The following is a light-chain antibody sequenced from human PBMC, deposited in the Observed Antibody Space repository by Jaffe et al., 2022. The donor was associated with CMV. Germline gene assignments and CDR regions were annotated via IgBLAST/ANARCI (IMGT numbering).Light chain of an antibody. J-gene: IGKJ4*01. V-gene: IGKV3-11*01. CDR2: DAS. Sequence: EIVLTQSPASLSLSPGERATLSCRASQTVRTYLAWYQQKPGQAPRLLIYDASKRANGIPARFSGSGSGTDFTLTISSLEPEDFAVYYCQQRSSWPALTFGGGAKVEI. CDR1: QTVRTY. CDR3: QQRSSWPALT.